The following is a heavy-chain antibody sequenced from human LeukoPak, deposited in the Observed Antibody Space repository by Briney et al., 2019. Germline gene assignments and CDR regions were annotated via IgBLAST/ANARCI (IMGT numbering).Heavy chain of an antibody. V-gene: IGHV3-72*01. CDR1: GFTLSDHY. Sequence: PGGSLRLSCAASGFTLSDHYMDWVRQAPGKGLEWVGRLRNKANSYTTEYAASVKGRFIISRDDSKNSLYLRMNSLKTEDTAVYYCARVGIVGATGYFDNWGQGTLVTVSS. CDR3: ARVGIVGATGYFDN. D-gene: IGHD1-26*01. J-gene: IGHJ4*02. CDR2: LRNKANSYTT.